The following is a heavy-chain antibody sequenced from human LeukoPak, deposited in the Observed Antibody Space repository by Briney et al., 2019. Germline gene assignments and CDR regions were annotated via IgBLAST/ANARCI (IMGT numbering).Heavy chain of an antibody. D-gene: IGHD5-12*01. CDR2: ISYSGST. CDR1: GGSISSYL. V-gene: IGHV4-59*08. J-gene: IGHJ4*02. Sequence: PSETLSLTCTVSGGSISSYLWSWIRQPPGKGLEWIGYISYSGSTNYNPSLKSRVTISVDTSRKQFSLKLSSVTAADTAVYYCARRNYGDYDHYFYYWGQGTLVTVSS. CDR3: ARRNYGDYDHYFYY.